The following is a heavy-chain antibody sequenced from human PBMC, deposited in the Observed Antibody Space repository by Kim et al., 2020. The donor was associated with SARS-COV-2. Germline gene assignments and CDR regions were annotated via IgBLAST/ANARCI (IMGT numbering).Heavy chain of an antibody. CDR1: GGSFSSYY. D-gene: IGHD1-26*01. CDR2: IYYSGST. Sequence: SETLSLTCTVYGGSFSSYYWSWIRQPPGKGLEWIGYIYYSGSTNYNPSLKSRVTISVDTSKNQFSLKLSSVTAADTAVYYCARAGNMWGCYYYGMDVWGQGTTVTVSS. J-gene: IGHJ6*02. CDR3: ARAGNMWGCYYYGMDV. V-gene: IGHV4-59*01.